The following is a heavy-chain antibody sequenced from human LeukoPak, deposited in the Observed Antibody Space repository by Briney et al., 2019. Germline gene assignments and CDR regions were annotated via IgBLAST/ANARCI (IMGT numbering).Heavy chain of an antibody. CDR1: GFTVSSNY. CDR3: ASSSGWYGDAFDI. D-gene: IGHD6-19*01. J-gene: IGHJ3*02. Sequence: PGGSLRLSCAASGFTVSSNYMSWVRQAPGKGLEWVSAIYSGGSTYYADSVKGRFTISRHNSKNTLYLQMNSLRAEDTAVYYCASSSGWYGDAFDIWGQGTMVTVSS. CDR2: IYSGGST. V-gene: IGHV3-53*04.